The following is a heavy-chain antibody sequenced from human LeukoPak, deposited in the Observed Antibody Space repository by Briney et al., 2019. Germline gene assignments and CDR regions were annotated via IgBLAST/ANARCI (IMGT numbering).Heavy chain of an antibody. CDR2: ISGSGGST. Sequence: GGSLRLSCAASGFTFSSYAMSWVRQAPGKGLEWVSAISGSGGSTYYADSVKGRFTISRDNSKNTLYLQMNSLRAEDTAVYYCAKDFSDSSGYYHDAFDIWGQGTMVTVSS. J-gene: IGHJ3*02. V-gene: IGHV3-23*01. CDR1: GFTFSSYA. D-gene: IGHD3-22*01. CDR3: AKDFSDSSGYYHDAFDI.